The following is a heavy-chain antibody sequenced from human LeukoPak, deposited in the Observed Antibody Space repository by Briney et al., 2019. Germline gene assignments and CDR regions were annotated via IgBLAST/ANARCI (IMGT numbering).Heavy chain of an antibody. V-gene: IGHV1-18*01. CDR3: ARDRLGGDLTGESLY. CDR2: ISAYNGNT. CDR1: GYPFDNFG. Sequence: GAAVKVSCKASGYPFDNFGLTWVRQAPGQGLEWMGCISAYNGNTHYAQKFRGRLTMTTDTSTTTAYLELRSLKSDDTAVYYCARDRLGGDLTGESLYWGQGTLVTVSS. D-gene: IGHD4-17*01. J-gene: IGHJ4*02.